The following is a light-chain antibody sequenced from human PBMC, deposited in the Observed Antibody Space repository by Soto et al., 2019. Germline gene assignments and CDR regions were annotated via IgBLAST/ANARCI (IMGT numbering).Light chain of an antibody. Sequence: DSQMTQSPSTLSASVGDRITITCRASRSISHWMAWYQQKPGKAPNLLIYDVSSLQSGVPSSVSGTGSGTEFALTISSLQPEDAATYYCQHYCGYPYNFGQGTKLEIK. CDR2: DVS. CDR1: RSISHW. V-gene: IGKV1-5*01. J-gene: IGKJ2*01. CDR3: QHYCGYPYN.